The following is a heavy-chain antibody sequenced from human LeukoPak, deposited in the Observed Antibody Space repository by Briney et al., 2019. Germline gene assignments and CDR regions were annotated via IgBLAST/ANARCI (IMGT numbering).Heavy chain of an antibody. Sequence: GGSLRLSCAASGFTFSSYEMNWVRQAPGKGLEWVSYISSSGSTIYYADSVKGRFTISRDNAKNSLYLQMNSLRAEDTAVYYCARDGYLATNSWGQGTLVTVSS. D-gene: IGHD2-8*01. V-gene: IGHV3-48*03. CDR2: ISSSGSTI. CDR3: ARDGYLATNS. J-gene: IGHJ5*02. CDR1: GFTFSSYE.